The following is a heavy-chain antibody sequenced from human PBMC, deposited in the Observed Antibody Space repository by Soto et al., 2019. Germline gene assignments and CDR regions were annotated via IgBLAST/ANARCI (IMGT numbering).Heavy chain of an antibody. CDR1: GGSISSGGYY. D-gene: IGHD2-8*01. V-gene: IGHV4-61*08. Sequence: SETLSLTCTVSGGSISSGGYYWSWIRQHPGKGLEWIGYIYYSGSTNYNPSLKSRVTISVDTSKNQFSLKLSSVTAADTAVYYCARQCVSQAHVTDYYYMDVWGKGTTVTVSS. CDR2: IYYSGST. J-gene: IGHJ6*03. CDR3: ARQCVSQAHVTDYYYMDV.